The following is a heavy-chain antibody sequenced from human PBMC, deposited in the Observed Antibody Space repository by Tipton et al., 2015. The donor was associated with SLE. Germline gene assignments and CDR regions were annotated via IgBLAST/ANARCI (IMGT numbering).Heavy chain of an antibody. CDR3: ARVGRGVATIGVAFDI. Sequence: LRLSCTVSGGSISSSSYYWGWIRQPPGKGLEWIGSIYYSGSTYYNPSLKSRVTISVDTSKNQFSLKLSSVTAADTAVYYCARVGRGVATIGVAFDIWGQGTMVTVSS. J-gene: IGHJ3*02. CDR2: IYYSGST. CDR1: GGSISSSSYY. D-gene: IGHD5-12*01. V-gene: IGHV4-39*07.